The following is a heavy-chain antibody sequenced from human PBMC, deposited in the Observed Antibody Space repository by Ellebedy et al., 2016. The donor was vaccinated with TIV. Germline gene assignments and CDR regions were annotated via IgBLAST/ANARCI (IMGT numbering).Heavy chain of an antibody. D-gene: IGHD6-13*01. CDR1: GYSFTSYW. J-gene: IGHJ4*02. CDR3: ARLLQQAAAGYFDY. Sequence: PGGSLRLSCKGSGYSFTSYWIGWVRQMPGKGLEWMGIIYPGDYDTRYSPSFQGQVTISADKSISTAYLQWSSLKASDTAMYYCARLLQQAAAGYFDYWGQGTLVTVSS. CDR2: IYPGDYDT. V-gene: IGHV5-51*01.